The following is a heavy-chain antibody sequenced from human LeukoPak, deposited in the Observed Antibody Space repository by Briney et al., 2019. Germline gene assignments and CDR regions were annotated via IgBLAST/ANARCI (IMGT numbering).Heavy chain of an antibody. J-gene: IGHJ4*02. CDR2: IYHSGST. CDR1: GYSISSGYY. V-gene: IGHV4-38-2*02. CDR3: AGGGQDYGGNPSKFDY. D-gene: IGHD4-23*01. Sequence: SETLSLTCTVSGYSISSGYYWGWIRQPPGKGLEWIGSIYHSGSTYYNPSLKSRVTISLDTSKNQFSLKLSSVTAADTAVYYCAGGGQDYGGNPSKFDYWGQGTLVTVSS.